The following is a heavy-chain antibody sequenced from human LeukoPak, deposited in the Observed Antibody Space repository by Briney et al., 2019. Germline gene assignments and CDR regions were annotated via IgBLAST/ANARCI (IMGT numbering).Heavy chain of an antibody. CDR3: TKDGSGWSRTD. CDR2: FFYSGKH. V-gene: IGHV4-38-2*02. CDR1: GYSLSSGYY. J-gene: IGHJ4*02. Sequence: SETLSLTCTVSGYSLSSGYYWGWIRQPPGKGLEWIGSFFYSGKHYYNPSLKRRVTLSLDKSNKQFCMKVRSVTAADTAVYYCTKDGSGWSRTDWGQGTLVTVSS. D-gene: IGHD6-19*01.